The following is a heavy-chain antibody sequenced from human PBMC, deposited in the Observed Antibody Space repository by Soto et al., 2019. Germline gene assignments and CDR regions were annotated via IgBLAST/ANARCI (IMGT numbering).Heavy chain of an antibody. J-gene: IGHJ6*02. D-gene: IGHD4-4*01. CDR1: GFTFSGYT. CDR3: ARDRRYSKYSLRV. Sequence: PGGSLRLSCAASGFTFSGYTMNWVRQAPGKGLEWISYISSSSTTIHYADSMKGRFTIPRDNAKNSLYMQMNNLRDEDTAVYYGARDRRYSKYSLRVWGQGTTITVS. V-gene: IGHV3-48*02. CDR2: ISSSSTTI.